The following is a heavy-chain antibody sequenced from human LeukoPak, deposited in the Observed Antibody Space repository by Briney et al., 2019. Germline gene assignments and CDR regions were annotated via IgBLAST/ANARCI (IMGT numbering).Heavy chain of an antibody. J-gene: IGHJ4*02. CDR3: ARLKDDVTKLDY. CDR2: INQDGSQK. D-gene: IGHD2-8*01. CDR1: GFTFSTYW. Sequence: GGSLRLSCAAPGFTFSTYWMSWVRQAPGKGLEWVASINQDGSQKRYVDSVQGRFTISRDNTKKSLFLQMNSLRAEDTAVYYCARLKDDVTKLDYWGQGTLVTVSS. V-gene: IGHV3-7*01.